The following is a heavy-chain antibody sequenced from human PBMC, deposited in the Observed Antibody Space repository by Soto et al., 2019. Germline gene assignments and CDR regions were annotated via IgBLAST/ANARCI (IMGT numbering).Heavy chain of an antibody. CDR3: TTTFEQ. J-gene: IGHJ4*02. CDR2: IDNGGSGT. V-gene: IGHV3-74*01. CDR1: GITLSHFW. Sequence: EVQLVESGGCSVQPGGSLRLSCPASGITLSHFWMHWVRQAPGKGLVWVARIDNGGSGTSYADFAKGRFTISKDDAKNTLYLQMNSLRAEDTSLYYCTTTFEQWGRGTLVTVSS.